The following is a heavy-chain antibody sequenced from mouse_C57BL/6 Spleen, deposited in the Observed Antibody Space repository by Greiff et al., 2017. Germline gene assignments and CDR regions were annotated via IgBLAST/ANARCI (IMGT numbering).Heavy chain of an antibody. V-gene: IGHV1-69*01. CDR1: GYTFTSYW. CDR3: TRSGFDY. J-gene: IGHJ2*01. CDR2: IDPSDSYT. Sequence: VQLQQPGAELVMPGASVKLSCKASGYTFTSYWMHWVKQRPGQGLEWIGEIDPSDSYTNYNQKFKGKSTLTVDKSSSPAYMQLSSLTSEDSAVYYCTRSGFDYWGQGTTLTVSS.